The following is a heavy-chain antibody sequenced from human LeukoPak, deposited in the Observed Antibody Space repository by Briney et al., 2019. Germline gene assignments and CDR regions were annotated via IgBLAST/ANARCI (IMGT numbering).Heavy chain of an antibody. D-gene: IGHD3-10*01. CDR1: GGSFSGYY. J-gene: IGHJ3*02. V-gene: IGHV4-34*01. CDR3: ARGPQSGIWFGEKGAFDI. Sequence: SETLSLTCAVYGGSFSGYYWSWIRLPPGKGLEWIGEINHSGSTNYNPSLKSRVTTSVDTSKNQFSLKLSSVTAADTAVYYCARGPQSGIWFGEKGAFDIWGQGTMVTVSS. CDR2: INHSGST.